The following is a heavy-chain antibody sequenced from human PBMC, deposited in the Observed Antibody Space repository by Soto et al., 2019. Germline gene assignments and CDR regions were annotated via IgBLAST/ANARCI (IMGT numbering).Heavy chain of an antibody. CDR3: ARDNITGTRYEF. Sequence: PSETLSLTCTVSGGSISSYYWSWIRQPPGKGLEWIGYIYYSGSTNYNPSLKSRVTISVDTSKNQFSLKLSSVTAADTAVYYCARDNITGTRYEFWGQGTLVTVSS. J-gene: IGHJ4*02. CDR1: GGSISSYY. V-gene: IGHV4-59*01. CDR2: IYYSGST. D-gene: IGHD1-7*01.